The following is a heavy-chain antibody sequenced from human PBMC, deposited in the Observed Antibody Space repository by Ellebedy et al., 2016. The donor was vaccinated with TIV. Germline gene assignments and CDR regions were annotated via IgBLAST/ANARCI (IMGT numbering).Heavy chain of an antibody. Sequence: GGSLRLSCAASGFTFSSYWMHWVRQAPGKGLEWVAFIRYDGSNKYYADSVKGRFTISRDNSKNTLYLQMNSLRAEDTAVYYCAKEGYSYGRTGGDFDYWGQGTLVTVSS. J-gene: IGHJ4*02. CDR2: IRYDGSNK. D-gene: IGHD5-18*01. V-gene: IGHV3-30*02. CDR3: AKEGYSYGRTGGDFDY. CDR1: GFTFSSYW.